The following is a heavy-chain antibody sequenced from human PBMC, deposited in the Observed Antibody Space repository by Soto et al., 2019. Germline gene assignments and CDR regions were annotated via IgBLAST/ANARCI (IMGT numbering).Heavy chain of an antibody. CDR2: ISYDGSNK. V-gene: IGHV3-30-3*01. CDR1: GFTFSSYA. CDR3: ARDHLGGVWPNYYYYGMDV. D-gene: IGHD3-16*01. J-gene: IGHJ6*02. Sequence: QVQLVESGGGVVQPGRSLRLSCAASGFTFSSYAMHWVRQAPGKGLEWVAVISYDGSNKYYADSVKGRFTISRDNSKKPLYLQMNRLRAEDTAVYYWARDHLGGVWPNYYYYGMDVWGQGTTVTVSS.